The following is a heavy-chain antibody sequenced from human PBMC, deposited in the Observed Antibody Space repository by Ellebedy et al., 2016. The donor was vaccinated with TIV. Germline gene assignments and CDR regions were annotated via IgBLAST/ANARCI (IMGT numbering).Heavy chain of an antibody. V-gene: IGHV4-39*01. J-gene: IGHJ5*02. CDR1: RVAITDPTYY. Sequence: MPSETLSLTCTVSRVAITDPTYYWAWLRQPPGKGLDWLGTIFHSGTTYKSPALSSRGSMSVDTSRNQFSLDLKSVTAADKAVYYCARHLRYSDWRILDLWGPGILVAVSS. CDR2: IFHSGTT. CDR3: ARHLRYSDWRILDL. D-gene: IGHD3-9*01.